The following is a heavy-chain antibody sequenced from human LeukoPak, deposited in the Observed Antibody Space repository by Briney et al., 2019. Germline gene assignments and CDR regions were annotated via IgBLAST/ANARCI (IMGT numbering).Heavy chain of an antibody. CDR3: ASFLVVPAADAFDI. CDR2: IIPIFGTA. D-gene: IGHD2-2*01. CDR1: GGTFSSYA. Sequence: ASVKVSCKASGGTFSSYAISWVRQAPGQGLEWMGGIIPIFGTANYAQKFQGRVTITTDESTSTAYMELSSLRSEDTAVYYCASFLVVPAADAFDIWGQGTMVTVSS. J-gene: IGHJ3*02. V-gene: IGHV1-69*05.